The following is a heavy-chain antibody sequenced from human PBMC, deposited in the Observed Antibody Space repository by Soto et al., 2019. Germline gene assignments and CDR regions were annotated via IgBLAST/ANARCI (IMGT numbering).Heavy chain of an antibody. CDR1: GYSFTSYC. D-gene: IGHD5-12*01. Sequence: GESLKISCKGSGYSFTSYCISWVLQMPGKGLEWMGRIDPSDSYTNYSPSFQGHVTISADKSISTAYLQWSSLKASDTAMYYCARRYIVATFDYGMDVWGQGTTVTVSS. V-gene: IGHV5-10-1*01. CDR3: ARRYIVATFDYGMDV. J-gene: IGHJ6*02. CDR2: IDPSDSYT.